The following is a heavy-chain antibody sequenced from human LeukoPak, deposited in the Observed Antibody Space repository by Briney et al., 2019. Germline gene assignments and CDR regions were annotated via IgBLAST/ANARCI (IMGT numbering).Heavy chain of an antibody. CDR2: IYDSGST. Sequence: SETLSLTCTVSGCSISSYYWSWIRQSPGEGLEWIGYIYDSGSTNYNPSLKSRVTISVDTSRSQFSLKLSSVTAADTAVYYCAREDYNILTGSGDSWFDPWGQGTLVTVSS. J-gene: IGHJ5*02. D-gene: IGHD3-9*01. CDR1: GCSISSYY. CDR3: AREDYNILTGSGDSWFDP. V-gene: IGHV4-59*01.